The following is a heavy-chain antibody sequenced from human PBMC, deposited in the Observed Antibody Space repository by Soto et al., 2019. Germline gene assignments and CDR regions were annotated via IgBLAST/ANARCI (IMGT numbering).Heavy chain of an antibody. D-gene: IGHD3-22*01. CDR1: GFTFSWYS. CDR2: ISSSSSYI. V-gene: IGHV3-21*01. J-gene: IGHJ4*02. Sequence: GGSLRLSCAASGFTFSWYSMNWVRQAPGKGLEWVSSISSSSSYIYYADSVKGRFTISRDNAKNSLYLQMNSLRAEDTAVYYFARVRYYDSSGYSHGGQGALVTVSS. CDR3: ARVRYYDSSGYSH.